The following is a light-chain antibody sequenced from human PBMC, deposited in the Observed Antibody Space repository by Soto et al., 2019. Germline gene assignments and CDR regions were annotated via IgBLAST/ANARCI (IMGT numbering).Light chain of an antibody. Sequence: EIVLTQSPATLSLCPGERATLSCRASQSVSSSLAWYQQKPGQAPSLLIYAASNRAAGIPARFSGSGSGTDFTLTISSLEPDDFALYYCQQRSNWPRTFGQGTKVNIK. CDR1: QSVSSS. CDR3: QQRSNWPRT. CDR2: AAS. V-gene: IGKV3-11*01. J-gene: IGKJ1*01.